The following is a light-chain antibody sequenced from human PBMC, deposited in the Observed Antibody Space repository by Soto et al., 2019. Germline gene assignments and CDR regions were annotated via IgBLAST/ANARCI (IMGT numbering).Light chain of an antibody. CDR1: QSVSNN. CDR2: DAS. J-gene: IGKJ2*01. Sequence: LLMPQSSGTLYPPQGERATLSCRASQSVSNNLAWFQQKPGQVPRLLIFDASTRATGVPARFSGSGSGTDFTLTISGLQAEDFATYFCQQYDNWPYMYTFGQGT. CDR3: QQYDNWPYMYT. V-gene: IGKV3-15*01.